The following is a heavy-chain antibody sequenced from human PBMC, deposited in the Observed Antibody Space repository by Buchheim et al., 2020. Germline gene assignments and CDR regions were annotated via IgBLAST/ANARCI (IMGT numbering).Heavy chain of an antibody. D-gene: IGHD5-12*01. CDR1: GGSISSYY. J-gene: IGHJ6*02. CDR2: IYYSGST. Sequence: QVQLQESGPGLVKPSETLSLTCTVSGGSISSYYWSWIRQPPGKGLEWIGYIYYSGSTNYNPSLKSRVTISVDTSKNQFSLKLSSVTAADTAVYYCARDDGSGYASHVYGMDVWGQGT. V-gene: IGHV4-59*01. CDR3: ARDDGSGYASHVYGMDV.